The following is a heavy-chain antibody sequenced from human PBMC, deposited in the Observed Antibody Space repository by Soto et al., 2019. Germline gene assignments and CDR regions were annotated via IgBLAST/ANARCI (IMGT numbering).Heavy chain of an antibody. CDR1: KFIFSEYY. CDR2: ISSGSSYT. CDR3: ARQGACSSTSCPAYYYYYAMDV. V-gene: IGHV3-11*06. J-gene: IGHJ6*02. D-gene: IGHD2-2*01. Sequence: QVQLVESGGGLVKPGGSLRLSCAASKFIFSEYYMSWIRQAPGKGLEWVSYISSGSSYTNYADSVKGRFTISRDNAKNSLYLQMNSLRAEDTAVYFCARQGACSSTSCPAYYYYYAMDVWGQGTTVNVSS.